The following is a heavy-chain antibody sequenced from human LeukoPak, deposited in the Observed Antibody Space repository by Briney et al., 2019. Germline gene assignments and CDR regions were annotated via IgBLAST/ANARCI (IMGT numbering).Heavy chain of an antibody. Sequence: PSETLSLTCTVSGGSISSSSYYWGWIRQPPGKGLEWIGSIYYSGSTYYNPSLKSRVTISVDTSKNQFSLKLSSVTAADTAVYYCARVRDHGYLFDYWGQGTLVTVSS. CDR2: IYYSGST. J-gene: IGHJ4*02. CDR1: GGSISSSSYY. D-gene: IGHD4-17*01. CDR3: ARVRDHGYLFDY. V-gene: IGHV4-39*01.